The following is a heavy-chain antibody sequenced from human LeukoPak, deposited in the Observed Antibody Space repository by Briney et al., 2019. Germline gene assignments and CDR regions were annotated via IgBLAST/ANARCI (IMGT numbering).Heavy chain of an antibody. CDR3: PRREPLGCSGSSCFAGPVDY. CDR2: ISGTSSYI. Sequence: GGSLRLSCGVSGFTFSSYSMNWVRQAPGKGLEWVSSISGTSSYIYYTDSVKGRFTISRDNGQNSLYLQMNSLRAEDTAVYYCPRREPLGCSGSSCFAGPVDYWGQGTLVTVSS. CDR1: GFTFSSYS. J-gene: IGHJ4*02. V-gene: IGHV3-21*01. D-gene: IGHD2-2*01.